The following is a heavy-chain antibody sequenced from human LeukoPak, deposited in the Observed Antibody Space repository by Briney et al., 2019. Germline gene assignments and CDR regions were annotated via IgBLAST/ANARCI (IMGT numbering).Heavy chain of an antibody. J-gene: IGHJ6*03. D-gene: IGHD6-19*01. CDR2: IIPIFGTA. CDR3: ARWEKQWLGLYYYYYMDV. CDR1: GGTFSSYA. V-gene: IGHV1-69*06. Sequence: SVKVSCKASGGTFSSYAISWVRQAPGQGLEWMGGIIPIFGTANYAQKFQGRVTITADKSTSTAYMELSSLRSEDTAVYYCARWEKQWLGLYYYYYMDVWGRGTTVTISS.